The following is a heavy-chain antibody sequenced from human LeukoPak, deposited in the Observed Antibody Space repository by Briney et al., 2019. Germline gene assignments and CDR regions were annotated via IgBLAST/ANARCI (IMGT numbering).Heavy chain of an antibody. CDR1: GGSFSGYY. V-gene: IGHV4-34*01. CDR3: ARVGAYYDSSPFDY. CDR2: INHSGST. D-gene: IGHD3-22*01. J-gene: IGHJ4*02. Sequence: PSETLSLTCAVYGGSFSGYYWSWICQPPGKGLEWIGEINHSGSTNYNPSLKSRVTISVDTSKNQFSLKLSSVTAADTAVYYCARVGAYYDSSPFDYWGQGTLVTVSS.